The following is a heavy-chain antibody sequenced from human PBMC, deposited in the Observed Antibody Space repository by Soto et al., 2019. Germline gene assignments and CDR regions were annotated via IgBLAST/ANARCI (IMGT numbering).Heavy chain of an antibody. J-gene: IGHJ6*02. CDR1: GFTVSSNY. CDR2: IYSGGST. Sequence: EVQLVETGGGLIQPGGSLRLSCAASGFTVSSNYMSWVRQAQGKVLEWVSVIYSGGSTYYADSVKGRFTISRDNSKNTLYLQMNSLRAEDTAVYYCARDRGVSPPNYYYYGMDVWGQGTTVTVSS. CDR3: ARDRGVSPPNYYYYGMDV. D-gene: IGHD3-10*01. V-gene: IGHV3-53*02.